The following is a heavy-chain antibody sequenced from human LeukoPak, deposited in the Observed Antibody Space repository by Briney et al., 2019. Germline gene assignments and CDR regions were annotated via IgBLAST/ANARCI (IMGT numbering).Heavy chain of an antibody. CDR2: INPNSGGT. CDR1: GYTFTGYY. V-gene: IGHV1-2*02. Sequence: GASVKVSCKASGYTFTGYYMHWVRQAPGQGLEWMGWINPNSGGTNYAQKFQGRVTMTRDTSISTAYMELSRLRSDDTAVYYCARDPEYSSSWYPFPDYWGQGTLVTVSS. D-gene: IGHD6-13*01. CDR3: ARDPEYSSSWYPFPDY. J-gene: IGHJ4*02.